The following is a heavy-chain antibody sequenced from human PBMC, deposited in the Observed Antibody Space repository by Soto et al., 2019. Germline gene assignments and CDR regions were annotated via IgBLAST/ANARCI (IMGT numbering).Heavy chain of an antibody. V-gene: IGHV1-2*02. CDR2: INPNRGGT. D-gene: IGHD6-19*01. CDR3: ARVEQWLVGGAFDI. J-gene: IGHJ3*02. Sequence: ASVKDSCTASGYTFTGYYMHWVRQAPGQGLEWIGWINPNRGGTNYAQKFQGRVTMTRDTSISTAYMELSRLRSHDTAVYYCARVEQWLVGGAFDIWGQGRMVTVS. CDR1: GYTFTGYY.